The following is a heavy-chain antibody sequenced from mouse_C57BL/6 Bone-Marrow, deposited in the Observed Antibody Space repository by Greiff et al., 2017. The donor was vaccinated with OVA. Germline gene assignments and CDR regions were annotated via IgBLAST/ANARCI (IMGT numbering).Heavy chain of an antibody. D-gene: IGHD4-1*01. V-gene: IGHV1-82*01. CDR1: GYAFSSSW. CDR2: IYPGDGDT. CDR3: ARTPDWSWFAY. J-gene: IGHJ3*01. Sequence: QVQLQQSGPELVKPGASVKISCKASGYAFSSSWMNWVKQRPGKGLEWIGRIYPGDGDTNYNGKFKGKATLTADKSSSTAYMQLSSLTSEDSAVYFCARTPDWSWFAYWGKGTLVTVSA.